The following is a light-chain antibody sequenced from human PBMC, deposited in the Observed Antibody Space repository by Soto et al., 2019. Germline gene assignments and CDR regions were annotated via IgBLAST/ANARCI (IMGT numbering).Light chain of an antibody. J-gene: IGKJ3*01. CDR1: QNILYSSNNKNH. CDR2: WTS. CDR3: HQYYSIPFT. V-gene: IGKV4-1*01. Sequence: DIVMTQSPDSLAVSLGERATINCNSSQNILYSSNNKNHLAWYQQKPGQPPKLLIYWTSTRESGVPDRFSGSGSGTGFTLTISSLQAEDVAVYYCHQYYSIPFTFGPGTKVDIK.